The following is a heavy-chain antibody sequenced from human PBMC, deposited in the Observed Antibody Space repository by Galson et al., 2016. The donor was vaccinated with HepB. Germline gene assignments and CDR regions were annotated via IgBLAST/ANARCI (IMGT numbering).Heavy chain of an antibody. V-gene: IGHV3-21*01. J-gene: IGHJ4*02. CDR1: GFTFSSYS. CDR2: ISSSSSYI. D-gene: IGHD3-10*01. Sequence: SLRLSCAASGFTFSSYSMNWVRQAPGKGLEWVSSISSSSSYIYYADSVKGRFTISRDNAKNSLYLQMNSLRAEDTAVYYCARGRITMGRGVTIEGDYWGQGTLVTVSS. CDR3: ARGRITMGRGVTIEGDY.